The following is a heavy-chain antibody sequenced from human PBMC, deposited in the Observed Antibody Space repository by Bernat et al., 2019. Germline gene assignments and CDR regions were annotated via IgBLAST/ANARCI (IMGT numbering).Heavy chain of an antibody. CDR3: TAAPRGYVDY. CDR1: GFTFSNAW. V-gene: IGHV3-15*07. Sequence: EVQLVESGGDLVKPGGSLRLSCAASGFTFSNAWMNWVRQAPGKGLEWVGRIKSKTDGRTTDYAAPVKGRITISRDDLEHTLYLQMNSLETEDTAVYYCTAAPRGYVDYWGQGTLVTVSS. D-gene: IGHD3-10*01. J-gene: IGHJ4*02. CDR2: IKSKTDGRTT.